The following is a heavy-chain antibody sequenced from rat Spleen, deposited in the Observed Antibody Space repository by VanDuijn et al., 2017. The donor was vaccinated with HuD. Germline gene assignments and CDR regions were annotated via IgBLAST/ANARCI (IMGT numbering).Heavy chain of an antibody. V-gene: IGHV3-3*01. J-gene: IGHJ4*01. D-gene: IGHD1-6*01. Sequence: EVQLQESGPGLVKPSQSLSLTCSVTGYSITSSYRWNWIRKFPGNKLEWMGYINSAGSTNYNPSLKSRISITRDTSKNQFFLQVNSVTTEDTATDYCARCKYTTDEVMDAWGQGASVTVSS. CDR2: INSAGST. CDR1: GYSITSSYR. CDR3: ARCKYTTDEVMDA.